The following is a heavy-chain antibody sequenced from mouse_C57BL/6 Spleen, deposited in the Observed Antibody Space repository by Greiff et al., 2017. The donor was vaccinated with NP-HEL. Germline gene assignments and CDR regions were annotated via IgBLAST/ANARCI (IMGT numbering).Heavy chain of an antibody. CDR2: INPNYGTT. Sequence: VQLQQSGPELVKPGASVKISCKASGYSFTDYNMNWVKQSNGKSLEWIGVINPNYGTTSYNQKFKGKSTLTVDQSSSTAYMQLNSLTSEDSAVYYGYYYGSSYVYFDYWGTGTTLTVSS. J-gene: IGHJ2*01. D-gene: IGHD1-1*01. CDR1: GYSFTDYN. CDR3: YYYGSSYVYFDY. V-gene: IGHV1-39*01.